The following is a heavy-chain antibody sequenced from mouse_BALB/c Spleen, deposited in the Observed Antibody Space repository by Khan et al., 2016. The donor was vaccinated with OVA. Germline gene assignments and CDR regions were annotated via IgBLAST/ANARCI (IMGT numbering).Heavy chain of an antibody. CDR3: ARVGFYGTMDY. D-gene: IGHD1-1*01. V-gene: IGHV9-3-1*01. CDR2: INTYSGEP. J-gene: IGHJ4*01. CDR1: GYTFTKNG. Sequence: QIQLVQSGPELKKPGEPVKISCKASGYTFTKNGMNWAKQAPGKGLKWMGWINTYSGEPTYADDFKGRFAFSLETSASTADLQINNVKNEDTATYFCARVGFYGTMDYWGQGTSVTVSS.